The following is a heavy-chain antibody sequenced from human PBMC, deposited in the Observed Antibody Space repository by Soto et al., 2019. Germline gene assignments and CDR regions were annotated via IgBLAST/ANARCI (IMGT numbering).Heavy chain of an antibody. CDR1: GGSISSGDYY. J-gene: IGHJ5*02. CDR2: IYYSGST. Sequence: QVQLQESGPGLVKPSQTLSLTCTVSGGSISSGDYYWSWIRQPPGKGLEWIGYIYYSGSTYYNPSLKSRVTMSVDTSKNQFSLKLGSVTAADTAVYYCARVGGYCSSTSCYLGNWFDPWGQGTLVTVSS. CDR3: ARVGGYCSSTSCYLGNWFDP. V-gene: IGHV4-30-4*01. D-gene: IGHD2-2*03.